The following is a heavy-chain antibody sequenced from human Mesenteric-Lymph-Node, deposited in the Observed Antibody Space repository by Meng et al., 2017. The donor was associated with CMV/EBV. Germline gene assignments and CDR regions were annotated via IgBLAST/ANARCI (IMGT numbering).Heavy chain of an antibody. Sequence: CAGYGVSFSDYYWGWLRQPPGKGLEWIGEINHSGNTNFNPSLKSRVSISVGTSKRQLSLKLTSVTAADTAVYYCASTYSDPSYYFDSWGQGILVTVSS. CDR2: INHSGNT. CDR1: GVSFSDYY. CDR3: ASTYSDPSYYFDS. D-gene: IGHD4-17*01. V-gene: IGHV4-34*01. J-gene: IGHJ4*02.